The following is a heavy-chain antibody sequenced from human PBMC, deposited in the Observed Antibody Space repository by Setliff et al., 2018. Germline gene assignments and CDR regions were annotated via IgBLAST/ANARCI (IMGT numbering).Heavy chain of an antibody. CDR1: GFTFVNYW. J-gene: IGHJ3*02. Sequence: GGSLRLSCAASGFTFVNYWMHWVRQAPGKGLVWVSRVNSDGSSTIYADSVKGRFTISRDNAKNSLYLQMNSLRAEDTAVYYCARSLVTAGDAFDIWGQGTMVTVSS. CDR3: ARSLVTAGDAFDI. D-gene: IGHD2-21*02. CDR2: VNSDGSST. V-gene: IGHV3-74*01.